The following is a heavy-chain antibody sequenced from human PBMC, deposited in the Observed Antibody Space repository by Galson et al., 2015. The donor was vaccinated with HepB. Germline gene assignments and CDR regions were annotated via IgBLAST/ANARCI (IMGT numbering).Heavy chain of an antibody. CDR2: INAGNGNT. CDR3: ASHLVGGTQSYYYGMDV. V-gene: IGHV1-3*01. J-gene: IGHJ6*02. Sequence: SVKVSCKASGYTFTSYAMHWVRQAPGQRLEWMGWINAGNGNTKYSQKFQGRVTITRDTSASTAYMELSSLRSEDTAVYYCASHLVGGTQSYYYGMDVWGQGTTVTVSS. D-gene: IGHD2-15*01. CDR1: GYTFTSYA.